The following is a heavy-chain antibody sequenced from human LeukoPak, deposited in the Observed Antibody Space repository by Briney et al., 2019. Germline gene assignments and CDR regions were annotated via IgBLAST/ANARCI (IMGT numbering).Heavy chain of an antibody. CDR1: GGSISSHY. V-gene: IGHV4-59*11. CDR2: IYYSGST. J-gene: IGHJ5*02. CDR3: ARSRWSYYDSSGTNWFDP. Sequence: SETLSLTCTVSGGSISSHYWSWIRQPPGKGLEWIGYIYYSGSTNYNPSLKSRVTISVDTSKNQFSLKLSSVTAADTAVYYCARSRWSYYDSSGTNWFDPWGQGTLVTVSS. D-gene: IGHD3-22*01.